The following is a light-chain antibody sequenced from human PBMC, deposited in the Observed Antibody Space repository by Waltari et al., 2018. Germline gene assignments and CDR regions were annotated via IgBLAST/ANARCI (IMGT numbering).Light chain of an antibody. V-gene: IGLV2-23*01. CDR3: CSYGGRTTI. J-gene: IGLJ2*01. CDR1: STNYGNYYL. CDR2: EGS. Sequence: QSALTQPASVSGSHGQSNTIPCTGGSTNYGNYYLISWYQQHPGKTPELVIFEGSKRPSGVSDRFSGSHSDNSASLTISGLQAEDEADYYCCSYGGRTTIFGGGTRLTVL.